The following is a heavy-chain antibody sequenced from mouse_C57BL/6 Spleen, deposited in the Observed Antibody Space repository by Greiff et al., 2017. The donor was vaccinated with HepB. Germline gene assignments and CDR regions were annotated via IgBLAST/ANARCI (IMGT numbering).Heavy chain of an antibody. CDR2: IDPSDSYT. CDR3: ARKGWLQNYYAMDY. J-gene: IGHJ4*01. CDR1: GYTFTSYW. V-gene: IGHV1-59*01. D-gene: IGHD2-3*01. Sequence: VQLQQPGAELVRPGTSVKLSCKASGYTFTSYWMHWVKQRPGQGLEWIGVIDPSDSYTNYNQKFKGKATLTVDTSSSTAYMQLSSLTSEDSAVYYCARKGWLQNYYAMDYWGQGTSVTVSS.